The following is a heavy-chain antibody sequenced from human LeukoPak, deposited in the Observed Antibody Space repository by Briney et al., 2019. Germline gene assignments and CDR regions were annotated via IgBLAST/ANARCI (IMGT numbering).Heavy chain of an antibody. V-gene: IGHV4-30-4*01. J-gene: IGHJ2*01. CDR3: ARGLIAAAGNHWYFDL. CDR2: IYYSGST. D-gene: IGHD6-13*01. CDR1: GGSISSGDYY. Sequence: KPSETLSLTCTVSGGSISSGDYYWSWIRQPPGKGLEWIGYIYYSGSTYYNPSLKSRVTISVDTSKNQFSLKLSSVTAADTAVYYCARGLIAAAGNHWYFDLWGCGTLVTVSS.